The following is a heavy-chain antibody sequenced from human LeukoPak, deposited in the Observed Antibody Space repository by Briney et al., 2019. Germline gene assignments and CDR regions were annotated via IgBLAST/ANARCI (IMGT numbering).Heavy chain of an antibody. V-gene: IGHV1-69*01. D-gene: IGHD3-3*01. CDR1: GGTFSSYA. CDR3: ARSRDFWSGYSHNYYGMDV. J-gene: IGHJ6*02. Sequence: SVKVSCKASGGTFSSYAISWVRQAPGQGLEWMGGIIPIFGTANYAQKFQGRVTITADESTSAAYMELSSLRSEDTAVYYCARSRDFWSGYSHNYYGMDVWGQGTTVTVSS. CDR2: IIPIFGTA.